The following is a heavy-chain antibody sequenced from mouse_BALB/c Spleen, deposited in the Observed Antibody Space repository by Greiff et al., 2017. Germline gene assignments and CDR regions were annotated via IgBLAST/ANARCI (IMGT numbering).Heavy chain of an antibody. CDR1: GFSLTSYG. J-gene: IGHJ4*01. Sequence: VKLMESGPGLVAPSQSLSITCTVSGFSLTSYGVHWVRQPPGKGLEWLGVIWAGGSTNYNSALMSRLSISKDNSKSQVFLKMNSLQTDDTAMYYCARMIYDGLMDYWGQGTSVTVSS. V-gene: IGHV2-9*02. CDR3: ARMIYDGLMDY. CDR2: IWAGGST. D-gene: IGHD2-3*01.